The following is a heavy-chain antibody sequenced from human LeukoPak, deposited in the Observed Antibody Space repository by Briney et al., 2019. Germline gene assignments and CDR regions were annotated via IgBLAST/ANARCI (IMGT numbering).Heavy chain of an antibody. Sequence: PGGSLRLSCVASGFTFSSYWMSWVRQAPGKGLEWVAYIKQDGNDKYYVDSVKGRFTISRDNAKNSLYLQMNSLRDEDRAVYYCARDRVRRDGYSNWFDSWGGGTLVSVSS. D-gene: IGHD5-24*01. J-gene: IGHJ5*01. CDR2: IKQDGNDK. CDR3: ARDRVRRDGYSNWFDS. V-gene: IGHV3-7*01. CDR1: GFTFSSYW.